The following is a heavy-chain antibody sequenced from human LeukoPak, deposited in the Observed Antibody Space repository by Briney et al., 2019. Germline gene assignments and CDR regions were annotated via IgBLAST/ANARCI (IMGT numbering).Heavy chain of an antibody. J-gene: IGHJ4*02. CDR2: ISAYNGNT. V-gene: IGHV1-18*01. Sequence: ASVTVSCKASGYTFSSYGISWVRQAPGQGLEWMGWISAYNGNTDYTQKLQGRVTMTRDTSISTAYMELSRLRSDDTAVYYCARAGYYSNYYFDYWGQGTLVTVSS. CDR1: GYTFSSYG. CDR3: ARAGYYSNYYFDY. D-gene: IGHD4-11*01.